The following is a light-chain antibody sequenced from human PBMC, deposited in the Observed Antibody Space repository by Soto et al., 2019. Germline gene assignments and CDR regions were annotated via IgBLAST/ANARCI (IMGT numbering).Light chain of an antibody. CDR2: DAS. V-gene: IGKV1-33*01. Sequence: IRMTQSPSSLSASTGDRVTITCRASQGISSYLAWYQQKPGKAPKLLIYDASNLETGVPSRFSGSGSGTDFTFIISSLQPEDIATYYCQQYDNLPPIVTFGPGTKVDIK. J-gene: IGKJ3*01. CDR3: QQYDNLPPIVT. CDR1: QGISSY.